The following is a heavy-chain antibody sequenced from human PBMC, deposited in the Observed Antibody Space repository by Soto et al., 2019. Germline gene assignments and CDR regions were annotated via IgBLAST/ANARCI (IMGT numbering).Heavy chain of an antibody. V-gene: IGHV3-33*01. CDR2: IRYDGSNI. CDR1: GFTFSGLG. J-gene: IGHJ4*02. D-gene: IGHD1-26*01. Sequence: QVQLVEYGGGVVQPGRSLRLSCAASGFTFSGLGMHWVRQAPGKGLEWVAVIRYDGSNIYYADAVKGRFTISRDNSKDTLYMQMNRLRGDDTAVYYCARDGVGHTTFFGYFDYWGQGTLVTVSS. CDR3: ARDGVGHTTFFGYFDY.